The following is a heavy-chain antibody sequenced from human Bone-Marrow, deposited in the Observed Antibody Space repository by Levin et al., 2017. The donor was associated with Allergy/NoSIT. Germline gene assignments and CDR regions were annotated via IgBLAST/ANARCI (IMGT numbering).Heavy chain of an antibody. CDR2: IYSFGST. J-gene: IGHJ4*02. CDR1: GFTISNNY. V-gene: IGHV3-66*04. D-gene: IGHD3-10*01. Sequence: GESLKISCVVSGFTISNNYMSWVRQASGKGLEWVAVIYSFGSTNYADSVKGRFTISRANSENTLYLQMNSLRAKDTAIYYCARLDFNYGSYYWGQGTLVTVSS. CDR3: ARLDFNYGSYY.